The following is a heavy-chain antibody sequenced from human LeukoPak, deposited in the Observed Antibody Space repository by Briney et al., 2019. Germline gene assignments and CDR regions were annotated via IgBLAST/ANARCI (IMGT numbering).Heavy chain of an antibody. D-gene: IGHD5-12*01. V-gene: IGHV4-38-2*02. CDR2: MCHSGTT. CDR3: ATIVATGAGAFDI. CDR1: GSSIGSPHC. Sequence: ETLSLTCTVSGSSIGSPHCWDWIRQPPGKDLEWIGFMCHSGTTNYNPSLESRVSISIDTSRNQFSLKLSSVTAADTAVYYCATIVATGAGAFDIWGQGTMVTVSS. J-gene: IGHJ3*02.